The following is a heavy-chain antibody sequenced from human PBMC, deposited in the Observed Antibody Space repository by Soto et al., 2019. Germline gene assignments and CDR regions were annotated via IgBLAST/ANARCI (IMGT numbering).Heavy chain of an antibody. J-gene: IGHJ4*02. V-gene: IGHV1-46*01. D-gene: IGHD2-15*01. CDR3: ARAGYCSGGTCFHGNCDY. Sequence: ASVKVSCKASGYTFTTYYMHWVRQAPGQGLEWLGIINPNGGSTTYAQKFQGKVTMTRDTSTSTVYLELSSLRSEDTALFYCARAGYCSGGTCFHGNCDYWGQGTLVTVSS. CDR2: INPNGGST. CDR1: GYTFTTYY.